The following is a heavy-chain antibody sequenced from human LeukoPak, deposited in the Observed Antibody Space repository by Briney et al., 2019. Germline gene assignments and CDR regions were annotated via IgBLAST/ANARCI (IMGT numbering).Heavy chain of an antibody. J-gene: IGHJ3*02. V-gene: IGHV4-61*08. CDR3: ARPNGRKTDAFDI. CDR2: IYHSGST. Sequence: SSETLSLTCTVSGGSISSGGYYWSWIRQPPGKGLEWIGYIYHSGSTNYNPSLKSRVTISVDTSKNQFSLKLSSVTAADTAVYYCARPNGRKTDAFDIWGQGTMVTVSS. CDR1: GGSISSGGYY. D-gene: IGHD1-14*01.